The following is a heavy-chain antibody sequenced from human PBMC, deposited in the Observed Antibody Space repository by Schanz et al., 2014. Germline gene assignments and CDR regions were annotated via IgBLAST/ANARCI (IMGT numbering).Heavy chain of an antibody. Sequence: QVQLVHSEAEVKKPGSSVKVSCKLSGGTFSSYTISWMRQAPGQGLEWMGKIIPVLNIATYAQRFQGRVSITADTSTNTAYMELSSLTSEGTAVHYCARGRGGDDYWGQGTLVTDSS. CDR1: GGTFSSYT. D-gene: IGHD2-15*01. V-gene: IGHV1-69*02. CDR2: IIPVLNIA. CDR3: ARGRGGDDY. J-gene: IGHJ4*02.